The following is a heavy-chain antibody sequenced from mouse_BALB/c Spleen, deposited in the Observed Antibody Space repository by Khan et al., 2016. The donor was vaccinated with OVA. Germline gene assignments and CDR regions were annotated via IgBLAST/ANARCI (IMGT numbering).Heavy chain of an antibody. CDR1: GYSITSDYA. Sequence: QLEESGPGLVKPSQSLSLTCTVTGYSITSDYAWNWIRQFPGNKLEWMGYISYSGRTSYNPSLKSRIPITRDTSKNQFFLQLNSVTTEATATYYCARSVTITTVVATDFDYWRQGTTLTVSS. CDR3: ARSVTITTVVATDFDY. J-gene: IGHJ2*01. V-gene: IGHV3-2*02. D-gene: IGHD1-1*01. CDR2: ISYSGRT.